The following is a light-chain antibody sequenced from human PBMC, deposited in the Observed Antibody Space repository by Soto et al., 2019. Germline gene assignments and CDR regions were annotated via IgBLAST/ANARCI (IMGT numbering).Light chain of an antibody. CDR3: QSYDSSLSVPLV. V-gene: IGLV1-40*01. CDR1: SSNIGAGYD. J-gene: IGLJ1*01. Sequence: QSVLTQPPSVSGAPGQRVTISCTGSSSNIGAGYDVHWYQQLPGTAPKLLIYGNSNRPSGVPDRFSGPKSGTSASLAITGLQAEDEADYYCQSYDSSLSVPLVFGTGTKVTVL. CDR2: GNS.